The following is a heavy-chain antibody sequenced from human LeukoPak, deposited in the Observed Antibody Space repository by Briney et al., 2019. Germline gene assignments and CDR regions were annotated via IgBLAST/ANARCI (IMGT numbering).Heavy chain of an antibody. CDR3: ARGSSSWYGIFDY. J-gene: IGHJ4*02. V-gene: IGHV3-23*01. CDR2: ISGSGGST. Sequence: GGSLRLSCAASGFTFRSYAMSWVRQAPGKGLEWVSSISGSGGSTYYADSVKGRFTISRDNSRNTLYLQMNSLRVEDTASYYCARGSSSWYGIFDYWGQGILVTVSS. CDR1: GFTFRSYA. D-gene: IGHD6-13*01.